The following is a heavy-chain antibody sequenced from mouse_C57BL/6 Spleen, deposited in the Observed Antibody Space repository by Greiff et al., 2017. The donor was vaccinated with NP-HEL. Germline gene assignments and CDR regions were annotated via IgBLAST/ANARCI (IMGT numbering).Heavy chain of an antibody. CDR2: ISSGSSTI. CDR3: ASLHYYAMDY. V-gene: IGHV5-17*01. J-gene: IGHJ4*01. Sequence: EVKLMESGGGLVKPGGSLKLSCAASGFTFSDYGMHWVRQAPEKGLEWVAYISSGSSTIFYADTVKGRFTISRDNAKNTLFLQMTSLRSEDTAMYYCASLHYYAMDYWGQGTSVTVSS. CDR1: GFTFSDYG.